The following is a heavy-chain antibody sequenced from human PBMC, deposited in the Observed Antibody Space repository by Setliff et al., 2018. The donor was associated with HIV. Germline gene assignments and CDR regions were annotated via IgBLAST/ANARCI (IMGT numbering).Heavy chain of an antibody. CDR1: GYSLTTYS. D-gene: IGHD3-3*01. V-gene: IGHV7-4-1*02. CDR2: INTNTGNP. CDR3: ARGQIGDFWYYFDY. J-gene: IGHJ4*02. Sequence: ASVKVSCKASGYSLTTYSMNWVRQAPGQGLGWMGWINTNTGNPMYAQGFTGRFVFSLDTSVSTAYLQISSLKAEDTDVYYCARGQIGDFWYYFDYWGQGTLVTVSS.